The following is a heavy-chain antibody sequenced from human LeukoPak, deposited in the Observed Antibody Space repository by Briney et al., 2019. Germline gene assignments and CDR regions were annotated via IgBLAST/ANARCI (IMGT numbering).Heavy chain of an antibody. CDR2: IYHSGST. D-gene: IGHD5-18*01. Sequence: LETLSLTCTVSGGSVSSGDYYWSWIRQPPGKGLEWIGYIYHSGSTNYNPSLKSRVTISVDTSKNQFSLKLSSVTAADTAVYYCARAPLGYSYGYYFDYWGQGTLVTVSS. CDR1: GGSVSSGDYY. V-gene: IGHV4-61*08. J-gene: IGHJ4*02. CDR3: ARAPLGYSYGYYFDY.